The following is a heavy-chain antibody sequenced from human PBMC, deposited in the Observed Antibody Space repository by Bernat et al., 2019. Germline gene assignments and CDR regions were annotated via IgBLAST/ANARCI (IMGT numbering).Heavy chain of an antibody. V-gene: IGHV3-66*01. CDR1: GFTVSSNY. CDR3: ARDVLPTTLGDYYYYYYMDV. J-gene: IGHJ6*03. D-gene: IGHD2-15*01. CDR2: IYSGGST. Sequence: EVQLVESGGGLVQPGGSLRLSCAASGFTVSSNYMSWVRQAPGKGLEWVSVIYSGGSTYYADSVKGRFTISRDNSKNTLYLQMNSLRAEDTAVYYCARDVLPTTLGDYYYYYYMDVWGKGTTVTVSS.